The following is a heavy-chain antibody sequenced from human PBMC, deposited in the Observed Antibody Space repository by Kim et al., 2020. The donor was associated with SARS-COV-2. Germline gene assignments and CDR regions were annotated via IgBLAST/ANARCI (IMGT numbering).Heavy chain of an antibody. J-gene: IGHJ4*02. V-gene: IGHV4-39*01. Sequence: SETLSLTCTVSGGSISSSSYYWVWIRQPPGKGLEWIGSIYYSGSTYYNPSLKSRVTISVDTSKNQFSLKLSSATAADTAVYYCARFTITMIVVARYFDYWGQGTLVTVSS. CDR2: IYYSGST. CDR1: GGSISSSSYY. CDR3: ARFTITMIVVARYFDY. D-gene: IGHD3-22*01.